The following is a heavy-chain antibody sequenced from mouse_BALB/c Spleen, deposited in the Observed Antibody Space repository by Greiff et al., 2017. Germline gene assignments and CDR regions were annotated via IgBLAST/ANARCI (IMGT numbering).Heavy chain of an antibody. Sequence: VQLKESGGGLVKPGGSLKLSCAASGFAFSSYDMSWVRQTPEKRLEWVAYISSGGGSTYYTDTVKGRFTISRDNAKNTLYLQMSSLKSEDTAMYCGASQIYDGYYDAMESRGQGASVTVSS. CDR1: GFAFSSYD. CDR3: ASQIYDGYYDAMES. V-gene: IGHV5-12-1*01. J-gene: IGHJ4*01. CDR2: ISSGGGST. D-gene: IGHD2-3*01.